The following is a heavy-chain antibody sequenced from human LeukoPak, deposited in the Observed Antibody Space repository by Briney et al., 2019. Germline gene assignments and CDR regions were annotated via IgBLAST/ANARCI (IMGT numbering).Heavy chain of an antibody. CDR1: GYTFTGYY. D-gene: IGHD1-26*01. V-gene: IGHV1-2*02. J-gene: IGHJ4*02. CDR2: INPNSGGT. CDR3: ARGQEKWELLTPYDY. Sequence: GASVKVSCKASGYTFTGYYMHWVRQAPGQGLEWMGWINPNSGGTNYAQKFQGRVTMTRDTSISTAYMELSRLRSDDTAVYYCARGQEKWELLTPYDYWGQGTLVTVSS.